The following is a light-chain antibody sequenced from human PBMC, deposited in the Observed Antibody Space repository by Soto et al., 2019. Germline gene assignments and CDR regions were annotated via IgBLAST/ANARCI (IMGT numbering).Light chain of an antibody. CDR3: FSHRGGDSQV. V-gene: IGLV2-14*01. CDR1: SSDVGAYNY. Sequence: QSVLTQPGSVSGSPGQSITISCTGTSSDVGAYNYVSWYQQYPGKAPKLMIYGVTNRPSGVSNRFSGSKTVNTASLTISGLQAEDEADYYCFSHRGGDSQVFGTGTKGTVL. J-gene: IGLJ1*01. CDR2: GVT.